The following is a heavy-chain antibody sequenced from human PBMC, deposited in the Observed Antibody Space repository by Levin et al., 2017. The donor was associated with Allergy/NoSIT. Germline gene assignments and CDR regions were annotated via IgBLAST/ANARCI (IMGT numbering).Heavy chain of an antibody. J-gene: IGHJ4*02. CDR1: GLTFTVYA. Sequence: AGGSLRLSCTASGLTFTVYAMHWVRQTPGKGLEWVAIISYDGNDKHYADSVKGRFTISREKSKNTVYLQMDSLRPDDTAVYYCAKLRGSTLRGPSDYWGQGTLVTVSS. CDR2: ISYDGNDK. D-gene: IGHD3-10*01. CDR3: AKLRGSTLRGPSDY. V-gene: IGHV3-30*18.